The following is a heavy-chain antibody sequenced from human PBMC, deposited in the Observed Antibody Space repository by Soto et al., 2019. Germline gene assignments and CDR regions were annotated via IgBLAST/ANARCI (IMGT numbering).Heavy chain of an antibody. CDR2: IYGGGNGP. CDR3: AKMEGMDPRAYTFDY. Sequence: EVQVLESGGGLVQPGGYLRLSCAATGFTFSDFAMSWVRQAPGKGLEWVSRIYGGGNGPHYADSVKGRVTISRDNSKNTLYLQMNSLRAEDTAGYYCAKMEGMDPRAYTFDYWGQGTLVTVSS. J-gene: IGHJ4*02. CDR1: GFTFSDFA. V-gene: IGHV3-23*01. D-gene: IGHD1-1*01.